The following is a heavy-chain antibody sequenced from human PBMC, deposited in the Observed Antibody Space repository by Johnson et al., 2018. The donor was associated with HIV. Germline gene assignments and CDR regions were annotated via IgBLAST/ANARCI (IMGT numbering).Heavy chain of an antibody. D-gene: IGHD1-26*01. CDR3: ARDTLAWGLLPPIGAFDI. Sequence: MQLVESGGGLVQPGGSLRLSCAASGFTFRNHWMSWVRQAPGKGLEWVANINQDGSEKYYVGSLEGRFTISRDNAKTSLYLQMNSLRAEDTAVYYCARDTLAWGLLPPIGAFDIWGQGKMVTVYS. J-gene: IGHJ3*02. CDR2: INQDGSEK. CDR1: GFTFRNHW. V-gene: IGHV3-7*05.